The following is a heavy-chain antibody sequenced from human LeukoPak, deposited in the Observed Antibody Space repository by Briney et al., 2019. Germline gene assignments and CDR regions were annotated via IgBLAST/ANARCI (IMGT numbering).Heavy chain of an antibody. V-gene: IGHV3-23*01. CDR3: AKDRVSTVTTNYFDY. J-gene: IGHJ4*02. CDR1: GFTFSNYA. Sequence: HPGGSLRLSCVAAGFTFSNYAMSWVRQAPEKGLEWVSSISGSGGTTYYGDSVKGRFTISRDNSRNTLYLQMNSLRAEDTAVYYCAKDRVSTVTTNYFDYWGQGTLVTVSS. D-gene: IGHD4-17*01. CDR2: ISGSGGTT.